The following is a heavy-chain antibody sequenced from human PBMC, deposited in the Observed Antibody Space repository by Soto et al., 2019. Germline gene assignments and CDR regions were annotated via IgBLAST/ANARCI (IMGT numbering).Heavy chain of an antibody. D-gene: IGHD3-9*01. CDR3: ARLTRTILTGYYSDY. CDR1: GFLVSSNY. Sequence: PGGSLRLSCAASGFLVSSNYMSWVRQAPGKGLEWVSVIYSGGSNYYVDSVKGRFIISRDSSKNTVYLQMNSLRAEDTAVYYCARLTRTILTGYYSDYWGQGTLVTVS. J-gene: IGHJ4*02. CDR2: IYSGGSN. V-gene: IGHV3-53*01.